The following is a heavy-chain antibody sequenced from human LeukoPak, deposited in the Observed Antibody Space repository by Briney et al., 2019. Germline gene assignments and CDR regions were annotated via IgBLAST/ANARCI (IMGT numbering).Heavy chain of an antibody. CDR1: GGSISSYY. CDR3: ARQGGKNGPFEI. CDR2: ISYSGST. V-gene: IGHV4-59*01. J-gene: IGHJ3*02. D-gene: IGHD2-8*01. Sequence: PSETLSLTCTVSGGSISSYYWSWIRQPPGKGLEWIGYISYSGSTNYNPSLKSRVTISVDTSKNQFSLKLSSVTAADTAVYYCARQGGKNGPFEIWGQGTMVTFSS.